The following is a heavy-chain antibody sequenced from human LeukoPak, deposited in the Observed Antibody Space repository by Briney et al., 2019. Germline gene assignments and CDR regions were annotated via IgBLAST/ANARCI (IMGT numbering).Heavy chain of an antibody. V-gene: IGHV3-66*01. Sequence: PGGSLRLSCAASGFTVSSNYMSWVRQAPGKGLEWVSVIYSGGSTYYADSVKGRFTISRDNSKNTLYLQMNSLRAEDTAVYYCAKERDGYNHGFDYWGQGTLVTVSS. J-gene: IGHJ4*02. D-gene: IGHD5-24*01. CDR2: IYSGGST. CDR3: AKERDGYNHGFDY. CDR1: GFTVSSNY.